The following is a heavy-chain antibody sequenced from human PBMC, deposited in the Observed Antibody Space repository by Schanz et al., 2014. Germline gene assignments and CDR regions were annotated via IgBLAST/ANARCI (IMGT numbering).Heavy chain of an antibody. D-gene: IGHD1-26*01. CDR1: GFTFRTYL. V-gene: IGHV3-48*01. J-gene: IGHJ4*02. CDR3: AKEGSIYWDRSVDY. Sequence: EVQLVESGGGLVQPGGSLRLSCAASGFTFRTYLRNWVRQAPGKGLEWVSFISSSSSTIYYADSVKGRFTISRDNSKNTLYLQMNSLRPEDTAVYYCAKEGSIYWDRSVDYWGQGTLVTVSS. CDR2: ISSSSSTI.